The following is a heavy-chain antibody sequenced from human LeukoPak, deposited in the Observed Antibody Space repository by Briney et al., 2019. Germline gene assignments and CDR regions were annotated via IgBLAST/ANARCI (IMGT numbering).Heavy chain of an antibody. CDR2: ISSSSSYI. Sequence: PGGSLRLSCAASGFTFSSCSMNWVRQAPGKGLEWVSSISSSSSYIYYADSVKGRFTISRDNAKNSLYLQMNSLRAEDTAVYYCARAPHYGSGSYYTYYYGMDVWGQGTTVTVSS. D-gene: IGHD3-10*01. V-gene: IGHV3-21*01. J-gene: IGHJ6*02. CDR1: GFTFSSCS. CDR3: ARAPHYGSGSYYTYYYGMDV.